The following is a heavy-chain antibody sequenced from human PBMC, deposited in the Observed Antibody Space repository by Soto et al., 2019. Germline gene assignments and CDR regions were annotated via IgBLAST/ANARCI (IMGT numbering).Heavy chain of an antibody. CDR1: GFTLSGYG. CDR3: ARGPTAHPGMDV. CDR2: IGVYNGKT. Sequence: QVQLDQSGAEVKKPGASVRVSCKASGFTLSGYGINWVRQAPGQGLEWMAWIGVYNGKTDYAEMLQGRVTLTTDTSTNTAYMELRRLRSDDTAVEYCARGPTAHPGMDVWGQGTTVTVSS. V-gene: IGHV1-18*01. D-gene: IGHD1-1*01. J-gene: IGHJ6*02.